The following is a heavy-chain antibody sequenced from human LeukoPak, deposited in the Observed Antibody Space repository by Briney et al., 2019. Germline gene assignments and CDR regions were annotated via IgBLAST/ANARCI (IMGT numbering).Heavy chain of an antibody. V-gene: IGHV4-30-2*03. Sequence: SETLSLTCTVSGGSISSGGYYWSWIRQPPGKGLEWIGYIYHSGSTYYNPSLKSRVTISVDTSKNQFSLKLSSVTAADTAVYYCARLVVRGVRRDYWGQGTLVTVSS. CDR1: GGSISSGGYY. CDR3: ARLVVRGVRRDY. J-gene: IGHJ4*02. D-gene: IGHD3-10*01. CDR2: IYHSGST.